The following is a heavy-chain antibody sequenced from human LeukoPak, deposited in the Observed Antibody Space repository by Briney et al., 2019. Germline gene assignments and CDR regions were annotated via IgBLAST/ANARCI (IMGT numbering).Heavy chain of an antibody. Sequence: PGRSLRLACAASGFTFSSYGMHSVRHAPSKGLEWVAFIRYDGSNKYYADSVKGRFTISRDNSKNTLYLQMNSLRAEDTAVYYCAKAEPRYYYDSSGYPLFGYWGQGTLVTVSS. D-gene: IGHD3-22*01. J-gene: IGHJ4*02. CDR1: GFTFSSYG. CDR2: IRYDGSNK. CDR3: AKAEPRYYYDSSGYPLFGY. V-gene: IGHV3-30*02.